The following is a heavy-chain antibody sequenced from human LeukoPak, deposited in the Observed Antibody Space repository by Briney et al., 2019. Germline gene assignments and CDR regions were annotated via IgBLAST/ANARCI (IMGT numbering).Heavy chain of an antibody. CDR2: ISGSGGST. J-gene: IGHJ4*02. Sequence: GGSLRLSCTASGFTVSSNYMSWVRQAPGKGLEWVSAISGSGGSTYYADSVKGRFTISRDNSKNTLYLQMNSLRAEDTAVYYCAKDLSSYYYDSSGYYGSDYWGQGTLVTVSS. CDR1: GFTVSSNY. D-gene: IGHD3-22*01. CDR3: AKDLSSYYYDSSGYYGSDY. V-gene: IGHV3-23*01.